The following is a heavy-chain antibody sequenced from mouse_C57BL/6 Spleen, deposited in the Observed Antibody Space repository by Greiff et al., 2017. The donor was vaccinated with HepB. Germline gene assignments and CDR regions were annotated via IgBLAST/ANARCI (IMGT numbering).Heavy chain of an antibody. CDR1: GYTFTSYW. D-gene: IGHD2-1*01. CDR3: ARIGRGNYPY. V-gene: IGHV1-64*01. J-gene: IGHJ3*01. CDR2: IHPNSGST. Sequence: QVQLKQPGAELVKPGASVKLSCKASGYTFTSYWMHWVKQRPGQGLEWIGMIHPNSGSTNYNEKFKSKATLTVDKSSSTAYMQLSSLTSEDSAVYYCARIGRGNYPYWGQGTLVTVSA.